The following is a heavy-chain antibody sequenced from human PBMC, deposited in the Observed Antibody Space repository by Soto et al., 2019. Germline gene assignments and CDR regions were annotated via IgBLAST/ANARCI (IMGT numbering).Heavy chain of an antibody. Sequence: GASVKVSCKASGGTFSSYTISWVRQAPGQGLEWMGRIIPILGIANYAQKFQGRVTITADKSTSTAYMELSSLRSEDTAVYYCARDLDHCISTSCPPDDDFDIWGQGTMVNVSS. CDR3: ARDLDHCISTSCPPDDDFDI. CDR2: IIPILGIA. J-gene: IGHJ3*02. D-gene: IGHD2-2*01. CDR1: GGTFSSYT. V-gene: IGHV1-69*04.